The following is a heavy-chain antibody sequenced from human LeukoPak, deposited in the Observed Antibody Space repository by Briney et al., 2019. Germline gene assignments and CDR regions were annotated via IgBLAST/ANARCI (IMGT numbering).Heavy chain of an antibody. CDR3: ASWPAGGDMVDY. J-gene: IGHJ4*02. D-gene: IGHD3-16*01. CDR2: ISGSGGST. CDR1: GGSFSGYY. V-gene: IGHV3-23*01. Sequence: PSETLSLTCAVYGGSFSGYYWSWIRQAPGKGLEWVSAISGSGGSTYYADSVKGRFTISRDNSKNTLYLQMNSLRAEDTAVYYCASWPAGGDMVDYWGQGTLVTVSS.